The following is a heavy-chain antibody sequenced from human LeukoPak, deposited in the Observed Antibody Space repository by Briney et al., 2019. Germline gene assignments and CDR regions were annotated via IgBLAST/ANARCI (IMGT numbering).Heavy chain of an antibody. CDR1: GGSMCSYY. Sequence: KPSETLSLTCTFSGGSMCSYYLSWIRRPAGKGLEWIGRIYTSGSTNYNPSLKSRVTISVDKSKNQFSLKMSYLTAADTAVYYCATTTVTTEYYYHYYMDVCGKGTTVTVSS. CDR2: IYTSGST. V-gene: IGHV4-4*07. D-gene: IGHD4-11*01. CDR3: ATTTVTTEYYYHYYMDV. J-gene: IGHJ6*03.